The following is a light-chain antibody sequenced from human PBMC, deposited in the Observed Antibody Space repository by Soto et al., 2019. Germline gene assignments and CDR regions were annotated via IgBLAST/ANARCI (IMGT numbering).Light chain of an antibody. Sequence: QSALTQPPSASGSPGQSVTISCTGTSSDVGGYNYVSWYQQHPGKAPKLMIYEVSKRPSGVPDRFSGSKSGNTASLTVSGLQAEYEADYYCNSYAGSNNVFYVFGTGTKLTVL. J-gene: IGLJ1*01. V-gene: IGLV2-8*01. CDR1: SSDVGGYNY. CDR2: EVS. CDR3: NSYAGSNNVFYV.